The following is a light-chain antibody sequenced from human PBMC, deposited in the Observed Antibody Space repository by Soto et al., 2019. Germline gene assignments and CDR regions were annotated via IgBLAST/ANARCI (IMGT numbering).Light chain of an antibody. CDR1: QSVSSN. V-gene: IGKV3-11*01. Sequence: EIVLTQSPATLSLSPGERATLSCRARQSVSSNLAWYQQKPGQAPRLLIYDACSRATGIPPRFNGSGSGTDVTLTISSREPEDFAIYYCQQRSNWPITCGHGTRLEIK. CDR3: QQRSNWPIT. J-gene: IGKJ5*01. CDR2: DAC.